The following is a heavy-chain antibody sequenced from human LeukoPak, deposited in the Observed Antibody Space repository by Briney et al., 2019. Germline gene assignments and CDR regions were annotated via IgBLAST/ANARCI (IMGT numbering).Heavy chain of an antibody. CDR2: ISSSSSTI. Sequence: GGSLRLSCAASGFTFSSYSMNWVRQAPGKGLEWVSYISSSSSTIYYADSVKGRFTISRDNAKNSLYLQMNSLRAEDTAVYYCARQYSSSWPYYYYYMDVWGKGTTVTVSS. J-gene: IGHJ6*03. V-gene: IGHV3-48*01. CDR3: ARQYSSSWPYYYYYMDV. CDR1: GFTFSSYS. D-gene: IGHD6-13*01.